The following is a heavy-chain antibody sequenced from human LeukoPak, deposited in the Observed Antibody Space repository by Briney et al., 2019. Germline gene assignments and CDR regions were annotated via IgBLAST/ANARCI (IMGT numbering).Heavy chain of an antibody. CDR2: IYPGDSDT. CDR1: GYSFTSYW. D-gene: IGHD6-13*01. CDR3: ARQEQQLVNWFDP. V-gene: IGHV5-51*01. Sequence: GESLRLSCKGSGYSFTSYWIGWVRQMTGKGLDCMGIIYPGDSDTRYSPSFQGQVTISADKSISTAYLQWSSLKASDTAMYYCARQEQQLVNWFDPWGQGTLVTVSS. J-gene: IGHJ5*02.